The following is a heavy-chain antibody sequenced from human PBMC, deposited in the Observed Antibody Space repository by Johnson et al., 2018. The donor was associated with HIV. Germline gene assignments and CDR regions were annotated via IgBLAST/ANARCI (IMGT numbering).Heavy chain of an antibody. CDR2: ISSNGGST. V-gene: IGHV3-64*01. CDR1: GFTFSSYW. J-gene: IGHJ3*02. Sequence: EKLVESGGGLVQPGGSLRLSCAASGFTFSSYWMSWVRQSPGKGLEYVSAISSNGGSTYYANSVKGRFTISRDNSKNTLYLQMGSLRAEDMAVYYCARAWRAPPDYGGNPGAFDIWGQGTMVTVSS. D-gene: IGHD4-23*01. CDR3: ARAWRAPPDYGGNPGAFDI.